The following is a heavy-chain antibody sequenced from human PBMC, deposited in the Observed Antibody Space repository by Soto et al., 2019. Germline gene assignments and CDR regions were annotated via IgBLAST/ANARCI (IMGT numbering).Heavy chain of an antibody. CDR1: GFTFTNAW. J-gene: IGHJ3*02. V-gene: IGHV3-15*07. CDR3: STTKAGTNTFGI. D-gene: IGHD1-7*01. CDR2: IRSNSDGGTT. Sequence: EVPLVESGGGLVTPGGSLRLSCEASGFTFTNAWMNWVRQAPGQGLEWVGRIRSNSDGGTTDYAAPVKGRFSISRDDAKNTLYLQMNSLKTEDTAVYYCSTTKAGTNTFGIWGQGTMVTVSS.